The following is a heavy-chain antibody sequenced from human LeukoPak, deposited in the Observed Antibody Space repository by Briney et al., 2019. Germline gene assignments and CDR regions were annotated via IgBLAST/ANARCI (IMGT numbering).Heavy chain of an antibody. CDR2: IFYSGVS. D-gene: IGHD5-18*01. CDR1: GDSISRYY. Sequence: SETLSLTCTVSGDSISRYYWSWIRQSPGKGLEWIGYIFYSGVSNYNPSLKSRVTISVDTSKNQFSLKLSSVTAADTAVYYCARAVDTAMGYWGQGTLVTVSS. J-gene: IGHJ4*02. V-gene: IGHV4-59*01. CDR3: ARAVDTAMGY.